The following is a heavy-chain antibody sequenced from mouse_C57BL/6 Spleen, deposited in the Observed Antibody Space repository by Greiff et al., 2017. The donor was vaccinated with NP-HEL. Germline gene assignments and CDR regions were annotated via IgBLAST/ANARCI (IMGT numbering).Heavy chain of an antibody. J-gene: IGHJ4*01. CDR2: IRNKANGYTT. V-gene: IGHV7-3*01. CDR3: ARYSNYYYAMDY. D-gene: IGHD2-1*01. CDR1: GFTFTDYY. Sequence: EVQVVESGGGLVQPGGSLSLSCAASGFTFTDYYMSWVRQPPGKALEWLGFIRNKANGYTTEYSASVKGRFTISRDNSQSILYLQMNALRAEDSATYYCARYSNYYYAMDYWGQGTSVTVSS.